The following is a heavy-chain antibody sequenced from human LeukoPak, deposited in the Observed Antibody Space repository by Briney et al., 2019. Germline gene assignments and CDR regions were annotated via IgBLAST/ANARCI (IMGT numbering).Heavy chain of an antibody. V-gene: IGHV3-7*01. CDR2: IKQDGSET. J-gene: IGHJ4*02. CDR3: VGCSGGSCSDFDY. CDR1: GLTFSNFW. Sequence: GSLRLSCLASGLTFSNFWMTWLRQAPGKGLEWVANIKQDGSETYYSDSVRGRFTISRDNAKHSMYLQMNSLRAEETALYYCVGCSGGSCSDFDYWGRGTLVTVSS. D-gene: IGHD2-15*01.